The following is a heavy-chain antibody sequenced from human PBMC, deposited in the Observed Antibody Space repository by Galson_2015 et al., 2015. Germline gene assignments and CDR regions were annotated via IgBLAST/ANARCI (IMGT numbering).Heavy chain of an antibody. CDR3: ARSTGTNPFYFDY. V-gene: IGHV3-53*01. J-gene: IGHJ4*02. CDR1: GFTVSSNY. CDR2: IYSGGST. Sequence: SLRLSCAASGFTVSSNYMSWVRQAPGKGLEWVSVIYSGGSTYYADSVKGRFTISRDNSRNTLYLRMNSLRAEDTAVYYCARSTGTNPFYFDYWGQGTLVTVSS. D-gene: IGHD1-7*01.